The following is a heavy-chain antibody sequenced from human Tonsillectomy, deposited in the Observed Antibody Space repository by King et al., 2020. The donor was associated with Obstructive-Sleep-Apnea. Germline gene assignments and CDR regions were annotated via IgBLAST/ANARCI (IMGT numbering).Heavy chain of an antibody. CDR3: ARSSGAADVNWFDP. Sequence: VQLQQWGAGLLKPSETLSLTCAVYGGSFSDYNWSWIRQPPGKGLEWIGEIYHSGNTNYNPSLKSRVTILVDMSTNQFSLKLPSVTAAATAVYYCARSSGAADVNWFDPWGQGALVTVSS. J-gene: IGHJ5*02. D-gene: IGHD6-13*01. CDR2: IYHSGNT. CDR1: GGSFSDYN. V-gene: IGHV4-34*01.